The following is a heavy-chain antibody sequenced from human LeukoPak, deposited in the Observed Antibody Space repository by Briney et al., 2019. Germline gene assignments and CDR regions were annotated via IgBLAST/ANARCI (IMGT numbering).Heavy chain of an antibody. CDR3: AKAPTEYYDRSGSYYFDY. CDR1: GFTFDDYA. J-gene: IGHJ4*02. Sequence: PGRSLRLSCAASGFTFDDYAMHWVRQAPGKGLEWVSGISWNSGSIGYADSVKGRFTISRDNAKNSLYLQMNSLRAEDMALYYCAKAPTEYYDRSGSYYFDYWGQGTLVTVSS. V-gene: IGHV3-9*03. D-gene: IGHD3-22*01. CDR2: ISWNSGSI.